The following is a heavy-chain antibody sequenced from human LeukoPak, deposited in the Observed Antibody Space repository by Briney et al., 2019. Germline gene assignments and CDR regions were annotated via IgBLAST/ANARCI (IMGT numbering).Heavy chain of an antibody. Sequence: GGSLRLSCAASGFTFSSYWMSRVRQAPGKGLEWVSYISHSGRTMYYADSVKGRFTISRDNAKNSLYLQMNSLRAGDAAVYYCARDSIVRGNIGNDMDVWGKGTTVTVSS. V-gene: IGHV3-48*04. CDR1: GFTFSSYW. CDR2: ISHSGRTM. CDR3: ARDSIVRGNIGNDMDV. J-gene: IGHJ6*03. D-gene: IGHD2-8*01.